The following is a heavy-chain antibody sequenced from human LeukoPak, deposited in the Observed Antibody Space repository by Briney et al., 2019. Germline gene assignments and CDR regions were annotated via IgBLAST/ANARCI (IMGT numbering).Heavy chain of an antibody. CDR2: INPNSGGT. V-gene: IGHV1-2*02. Sequence: GSSVKVSCKASGYTFTGYYMHWVRQAPGQGLEWMGWINPNSGGTNFAQKFKDRVTMTRDTSISTAYMELSRLRSDDTAVYYCARPTPYSSFDPWGQGTLVTVSS. CDR1: GYTFTGYY. J-gene: IGHJ5*02. CDR3: ARPTPYSSFDP. D-gene: IGHD6-13*01.